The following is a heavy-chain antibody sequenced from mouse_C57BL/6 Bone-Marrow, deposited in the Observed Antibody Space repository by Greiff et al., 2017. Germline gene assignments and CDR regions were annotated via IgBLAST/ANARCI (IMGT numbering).Heavy chain of an antibody. CDR3: ASRDYGSSYKYALDY. V-gene: IGHV6-3*01. CDR2: IRLKSDNYET. Sequence: DVQLQESGGGLVQPGGSMKLSCVASGFTFSNYWMNWVRQSPEKGLEWVAQIRLKSDNYETHYAESVKGRFTISRDYFKSRVYLQMNNLRAEATGIYYCASRDYGSSYKYALDYWGKGTSVTVSS. CDR1: GFTFSNYW. D-gene: IGHD1-1*01. J-gene: IGHJ4*01.